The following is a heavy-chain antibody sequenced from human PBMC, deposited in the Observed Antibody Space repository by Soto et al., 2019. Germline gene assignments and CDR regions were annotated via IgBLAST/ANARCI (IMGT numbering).Heavy chain of an antibody. CDR2: MNPNSGNT. CDR1: GYTFTSYD. Sequence: QVQLVQSGAEVKKPGASVKVSCKASGYTFTSYDINWVRQATGQGLEWMGWMNPNSGNTGYTQKFQGRVTMTRNTSISTAYMELSSLRSEVWAVYYCARGYEGHYDFWRFDPWGQGTLVTVSS. CDR3: ARGYEGHYDFWRFDP. J-gene: IGHJ5*02. D-gene: IGHD3-3*01. V-gene: IGHV1-8*01.